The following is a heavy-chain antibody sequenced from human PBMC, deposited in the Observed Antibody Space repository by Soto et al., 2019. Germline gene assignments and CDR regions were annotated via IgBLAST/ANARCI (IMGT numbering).Heavy chain of an antibody. Sequence: QVQLVQSGAEVKKPGSSVKVSCKASGGTFSSYAISWVRQAPGQGLEWMGGIIPIFGTANYAQKFQGRVTITADDSTSTAYMELSSLRSEDTAVYYCARGYCSSTSCLNYYYYGMDVWGQGTTVTVSS. CDR2: IIPIFGTA. J-gene: IGHJ6*02. V-gene: IGHV1-69*01. CDR3: ARGYCSSTSCLNYYYYGMDV. CDR1: GGTFSSYA. D-gene: IGHD2-2*01.